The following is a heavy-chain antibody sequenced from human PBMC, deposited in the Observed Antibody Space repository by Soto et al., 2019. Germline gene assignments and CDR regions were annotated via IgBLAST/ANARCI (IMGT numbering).Heavy chain of an antibody. V-gene: IGHV3-33*01. CDR1: GFTFSSYG. J-gene: IGHJ4*02. CDR2: IWYDGSNK. D-gene: IGHD6-19*01. CDR3: ARVGAVAGTVDY. Sequence: QVQLVESGGGVVQPGRSLRLSCAASGFTFSSYGMHWVRQAPGKGLEWVAVIWYDGSNKYYADSVKGRFTISRDNSKNTLYLQMNSLRAEDTAVYYCARVGAVAGTVDYWGQGTLVTVSS.